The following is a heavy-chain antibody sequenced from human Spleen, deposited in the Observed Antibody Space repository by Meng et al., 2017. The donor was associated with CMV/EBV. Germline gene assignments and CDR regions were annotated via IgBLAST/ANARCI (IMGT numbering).Heavy chain of an antibody. Sequence: SETLSLTCTVSGASISRSSQYWGWIRQPSGKGLEWIGNIYHSGNTYYNRSLKSRVTISVDTSKNQFSLNMRSVTAADTAMYYCARASYGYSAFDIWGQGTMVTVSS. CDR3: ARASYGYSAFDI. CDR2: IYHSGNT. J-gene: IGHJ3*02. D-gene: IGHD5-18*01. V-gene: IGHV4-39*07. CDR1: GASISRSSQY.